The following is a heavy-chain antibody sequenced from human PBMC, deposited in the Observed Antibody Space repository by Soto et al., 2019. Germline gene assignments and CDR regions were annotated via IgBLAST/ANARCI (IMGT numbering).Heavy chain of an antibody. J-gene: IGHJ6*02. V-gene: IGHV3-23*01. CDR2: VSDGGST. CDR3: AKGRGPNYKYDMDV. D-gene: IGHD5-12*01. CDR1: GFTFGSYF. Sequence: EVQLLESGGGLVQPGGSLRLSCAASGFTFGSYFMRWVRQTPGQGLEWVSTVSDGGSTYYADSVKGRFTVSRDNSKNMVYLQMHSLRAEDTAVYYCAKGRGPNYKYDMDVWGRGTTVTVSS.